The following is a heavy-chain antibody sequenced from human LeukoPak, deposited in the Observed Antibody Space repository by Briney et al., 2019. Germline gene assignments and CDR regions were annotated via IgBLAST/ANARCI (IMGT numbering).Heavy chain of an antibody. J-gene: IGHJ4*02. V-gene: IGHV1-18*01. CDR3: ARELYGDYARSIGY. Sequence: GASVKVSCKASGYTFTSYGISWVRQAPGQGLEWMGWISAYNGNTNYAQKLQGRVTMTTDTSTSTAYMELRSLRSDDTAVYYCARELYGDYARSIGYWGQGTLVTVSS. CDR2: ISAYNGNT. D-gene: IGHD4-17*01. CDR1: GYTFTSYG.